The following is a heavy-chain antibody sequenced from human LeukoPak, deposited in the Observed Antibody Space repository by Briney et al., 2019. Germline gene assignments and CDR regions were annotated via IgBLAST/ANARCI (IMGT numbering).Heavy chain of an antibody. CDR3: ASCLFDYYYFDQ. CDR2: IYHSGTT. Sequence: PSETLSLTCAVSGDSITSHNWWSWVRQSPGKVLEWIGEIYHSGTTNYSPSLKSRVTISVDKSKNQLSLRLTSVTAADTAVYFCASCLFDYYYFDQWGQGTLVTVSS. V-gene: IGHV4-4*02. D-gene: IGHD3-10*01. CDR1: GDSITSHNW. J-gene: IGHJ4*02.